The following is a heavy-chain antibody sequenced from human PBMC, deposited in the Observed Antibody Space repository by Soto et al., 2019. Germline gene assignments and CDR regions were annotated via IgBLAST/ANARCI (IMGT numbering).Heavy chain of an antibody. D-gene: IGHD2-2*01. V-gene: IGHV1-18*01. CDR1: GYTFTSYG. CDR3: ARDLGYCSSTSCYWFSDY. J-gene: IGHJ4*02. Sequence: QVQLVQSGAEVKKPGASVKVSCKASGYTFTSYGISWVRQAPGRGLEWMGWISAYNGNTNYAQKLQGRVTMTTDTSTSTAYMELRSLRSDDTAVYYCARDLGYCSSTSCYWFSDYWGQGTLVTVSS. CDR2: ISAYNGNT.